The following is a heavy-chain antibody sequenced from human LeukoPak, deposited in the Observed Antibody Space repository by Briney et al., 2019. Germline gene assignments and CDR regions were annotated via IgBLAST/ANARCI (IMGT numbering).Heavy chain of an antibody. J-gene: IGHJ4*02. CDR1: GGTFSSYA. Sequence: SVKVSCKAFGGTFSSYAISWVRQAPGQGLEWMGGIIPIFGTANYAQKFQGRVTITADESTSTAYMELSSLRSEDTAVYYCASNFIPGYCSSTSCSGVAYFDYWGQGTLVTVSS. CDR2: IIPIFGTA. D-gene: IGHD2-2*03. CDR3: ASNFIPGYCSSTSCSGVAYFDY. V-gene: IGHV1-69*13.